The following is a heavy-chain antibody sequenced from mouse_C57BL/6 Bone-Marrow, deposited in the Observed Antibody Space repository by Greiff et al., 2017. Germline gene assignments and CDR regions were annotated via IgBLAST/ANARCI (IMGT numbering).Heavy chain of an antibody. J-gene: IGHJ1*03. CDR3: ARGRVITTVVAHWYFDV. CDR1: GFTFSSYG. V-gene: IGHV5-6*01. D-gene: IGHD1-1*01. Sequence: EVHLVESGGDLVKPGGSLKLSCAASGFTFSSYGMSWVRQTPDKRLEWVATISSGGSYTYYPDSVKGRFTISRDNAKNTLYLQMSSLKSEDTAMYYCARGRVITTVVAHWYFDVWGTGTTVTVSS. CDR2: ISSGGSYT.